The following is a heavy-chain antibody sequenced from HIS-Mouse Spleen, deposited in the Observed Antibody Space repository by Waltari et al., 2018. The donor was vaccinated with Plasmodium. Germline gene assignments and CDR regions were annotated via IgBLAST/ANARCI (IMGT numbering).Heavy chain of an antibody. CDR2: ISPSLGIA. V-gene: IGHV1-69*04. CDR1: GGTFSSYA. Sequence: QVQLVQSGAEVKKPGSSVKVSFKASGGTFSSYAISWVRQAPGQRIEWMGMISPSLGIANDAQKVQGRVTNTADKSTSTAYMELSSLRSEDTAVYYCARDRETGTSLVYYGMDVWGQGTTVTVSS. J-gene: IGHJ6*02. D-gene: IGHD1-7*01. CDR3: ARDRETGTSLVYYGMDV.